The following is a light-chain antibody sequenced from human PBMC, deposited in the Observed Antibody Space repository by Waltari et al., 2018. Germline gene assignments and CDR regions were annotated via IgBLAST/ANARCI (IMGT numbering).Light chain of an antibody. J-gene: IGLJ1*01. CDR1: AIDVGGYNY. CDR2: DVI. CDR3: SSYTGSITLV. V-gene: IGLV2-14*03. Sequence: QSALTQPASVSGSPGQSITIPCTGTAIDVGGYNYVPWYQQHPGKAPKLMIYDVINRPSGVSHRFSGSKSGNTASLTISGLQADDEADYYCSSYTGSITLVFGSGTKVTVL.